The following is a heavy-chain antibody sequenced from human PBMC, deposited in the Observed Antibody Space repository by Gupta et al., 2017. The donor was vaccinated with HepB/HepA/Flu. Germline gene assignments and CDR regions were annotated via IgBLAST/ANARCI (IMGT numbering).Heavy chain of an antibody. CDR3: ARVLHSGIYAFDH. J-gene: IGHJ4*02. V-gene: IGHV3-72*01. CDR1: GFTFSDHY. CDR2: IRQKIHSYTT. D-gene: IGHD1-26*01. Sequence: EVQLVESGGGLVQPGGSLRLSCAASGFTFSDHYMDWVRQAPGKGLEWVGHIRQKIHSYTTEYAASVKGRFTISRDDSKNSLYLQMSSLKTEDTAVYFCARVLHSGIYAFDHWGQGTLVTGSS.